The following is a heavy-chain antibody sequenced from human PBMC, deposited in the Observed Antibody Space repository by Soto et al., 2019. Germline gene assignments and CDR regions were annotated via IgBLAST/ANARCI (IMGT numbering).Heavy chain of an antibody. Sequence: PSETLSLTCTVSGDSISSYYWSWIRQPPGKGLEWIGYIFHTGSANYNPSLKSRVTISIDTSKNQFSLRLSSVTAADAAVYYCARQPYTSGAYYFDYWGQGIPVTVSS. CDR1: GDSISSYY. V-gene: IGHV4-59*08. D-gene: IGHD6-19*01. CDR2: IFHTGSA. J-gene: IGHJ4*02. CDR3: ARQPYTSGAYYFDY.